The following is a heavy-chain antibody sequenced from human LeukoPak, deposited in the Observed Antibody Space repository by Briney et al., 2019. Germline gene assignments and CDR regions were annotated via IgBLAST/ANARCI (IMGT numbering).Heavy chain of an antibody. J-gene: IGHJ5*02. CDR2: MNPNSGNT. Sequence: ASVKVSCKASGYTFTSYDINWVRQATGQGLEWMGWMNPNSGNTGYAQKFQGRVTTTRNTSISTAYMELSSLRSEDTAVYYCASGGRYCSSTSCYIWFDPWGQGTLVTVSS. CDR1: GYTFTSYD. D-gene: IGHD2-2*02. CDR3: ASGGRYCSSTSCYIWFDP. V-gene: IGHV1-8*01.